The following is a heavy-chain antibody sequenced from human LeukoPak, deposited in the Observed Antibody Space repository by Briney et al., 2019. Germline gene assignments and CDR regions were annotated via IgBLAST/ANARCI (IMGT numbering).Heavy chain of an antibody. V-gene: IGHV3-11*05. CDR2: ISSCSSYT. CDR1: GFTFSDYY. D-gene: IGHD3-10*01. J-gene: IGHJ4*02. Sequence: GGSLRLSCAASGFTFSDYYMSWIRQAPGKGLEWVSYISSCSSYTNYADSVKGRFTISRDNAKNSLYLQMNSLRAEDTAVYYCARDLVSVTMVRGAFDYWGQGTLVTVSS. CDR3: ARDLVSVTMVRGAFDY.